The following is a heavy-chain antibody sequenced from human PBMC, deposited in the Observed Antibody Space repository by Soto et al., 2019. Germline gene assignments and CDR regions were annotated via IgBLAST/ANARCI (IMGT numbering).Heavy chain of an antibody. Sequence: PSETLSLTCTVSGVSISSGGYYWSWIRQHPGKGLEWIGYIYYSGSTYYNPSLKSRVTISVDTSKNQFSLKLSSVTAADTAVYYCARSGYSYGPNPLLYWGQGTLVTSPQ. CDR2: IYYSGST. V-gene: IGHV4-31*03. CDR1: GVSISSGGYY. D-gene: IGHD5-18*01. CDR3: ARSGYSYGPNPLLY. J-gene: IGHJ4*02.